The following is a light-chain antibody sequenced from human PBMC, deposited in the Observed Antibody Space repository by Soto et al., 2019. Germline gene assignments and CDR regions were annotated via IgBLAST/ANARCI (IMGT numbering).Light chain of an antibody. V-gene: IGKV1-5*03. J-gene: IGKJ1*01. CDR1: QSISSW. Sequence: DIQMTQSPSTLSASVGDRVTITFRASQSISSWLAWYQQKPGKAPKLLIYKASSLESGVPSRFSGCGSWTEFTLTISSLQPDDFANYYCQPYNSYAWTFGQGTKVEIK. CDR3: QPYNSYAWT. CDR2: KAS.